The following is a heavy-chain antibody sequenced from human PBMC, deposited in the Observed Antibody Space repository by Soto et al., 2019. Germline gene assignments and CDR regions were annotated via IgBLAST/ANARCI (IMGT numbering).Heavy chain of an antibody. Sequence: GVSLRLSCAASGFTFSSYAMSWVRQAPGKGLEWVSAISGSGGSTYYADSVKGRFTISRDNSKNTLYLQMNSLRAEDTAVYYCAKIPQGYCIFTSCFYYYYMVFWCTATPVSDSS. V-gene: IGHV3-23*01. CDR3: AKIPQGYCIFTSCFYYYYMVF. J-gene: IGHJ6*03. D-gene: IGHD2-2*01. CDR2: ISGSGGST. CDR1: GFTFSSYA.